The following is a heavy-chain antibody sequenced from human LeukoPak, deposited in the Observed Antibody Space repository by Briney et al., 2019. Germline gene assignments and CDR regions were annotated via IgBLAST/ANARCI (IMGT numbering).Heavy chain of an antibody. CDR3: ANAPRDGYDSVDY. D-gene: IGHD5-12*01. Sequence: GGSLRLSCAASGFTFSSYAMSWVRQAPGEGLEWVSAISGSGGSTYYADSVKGRFTISRDNSKNTLYLQMNSLRAEDTAVYYCANAPRDGYDSVDYWGQGTLVTVSS. V-gene: IGHV3-23*01. CDR1: GFTFSSYA. CDR2: ISGSGGST. J-gene: IGHJ4*02.